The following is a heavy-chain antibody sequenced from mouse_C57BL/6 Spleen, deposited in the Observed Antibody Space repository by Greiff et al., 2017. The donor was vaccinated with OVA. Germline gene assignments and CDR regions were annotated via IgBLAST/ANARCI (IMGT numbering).Heavy chain of an antibody. Sequence: QVQLQQPGAELVKPGASVKMSCKASGYTFTSYWITWVKQRPGQGLEWIGDIYPGSGSTNYNEKLKSKATLTVDTSSSTAYMQLSSLTSEDSAVYYCARGFITTVVDAMDYWGQGTSVTVSS. V-gene: IGHV1-55*01. CDR2: IYPGSGST. J-gene: IGHJ4*01. CDR3: ARGFITTVVDAMDY. D-gene: IGHD1-1*01. CDR1: GYTFTSYW.